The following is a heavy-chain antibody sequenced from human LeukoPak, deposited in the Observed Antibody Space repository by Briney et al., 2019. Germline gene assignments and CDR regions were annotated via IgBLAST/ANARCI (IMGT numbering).Heavy chain of an antibody. V-gene: IGHV3-66*01. CDR3: AADWPLDY. CDR2: IHIGNST. D-gene: IGHD3/OR15-3a*01. J-gene: IGHJ4*02. Sequence: PGGSLRLSCAASGLTVSSNDMSWVRQAPGKGLEWVSIIHIGNSTYYADSVKGRFTISRDNSKNTLYLQMNSLRAEDTAVYYCAADWPLDYWGQGTLVTVSS. CDR1: GLTVSSND.